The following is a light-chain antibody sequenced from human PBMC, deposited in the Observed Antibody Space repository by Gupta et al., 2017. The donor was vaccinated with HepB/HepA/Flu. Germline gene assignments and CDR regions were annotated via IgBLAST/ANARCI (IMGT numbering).Light chain of an antibody. V-gene: IGKV3-15*01. CDR1: QSVKTN. CDR2: GAS. CDR3: QQYDYWWT. Sequence: EIVMTQSPATLSVSPGERATLSCRASQSVKTNLAWFQHKPGQAPRLLIYGASSRASNIPARFSGSGSGTEFTLTISSLQSEDVAIYYCQQYDYWWTFGQGT. J-gene: IGKJ1*01.